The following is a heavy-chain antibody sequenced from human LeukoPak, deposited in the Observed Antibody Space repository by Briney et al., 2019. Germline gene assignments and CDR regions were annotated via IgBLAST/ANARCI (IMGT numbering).Heavy chain of an antibody. J-gene: IGHJ6*03. V-gene: IGHV1-46*01. CDR1: GYTFTSYY. D-gene: IGHD2-2*02. Sequence: ASVKVSCKASGYTFTSYYMHWVRQAPGQGLEWMGIINPSGGSTSYAQKFQGRVTMTRDMSTSTVYMELSSLRSEDTAVYYCARELYCSSTSCYNGGRYYYYYMDVWGKGTTVTVSS. CDR2: INPSGGST. CDR3: ARELYCSSTSCYNGGRYYYYYMDV.